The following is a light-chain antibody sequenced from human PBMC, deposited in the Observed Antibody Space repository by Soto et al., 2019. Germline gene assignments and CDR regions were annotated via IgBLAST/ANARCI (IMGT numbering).Light chain of an antibody. CDR2: ATS. V-gene: IGKV1-39*01. J-gene: IGKJ4*01. Sequence: DIQMTQSPSSLSASLVDRVTITCRASQNIDNYLNWYQHKPGKAPKLLIYATSTLQSGVPSRFSGSGSGTEFTLTISSLQPEDFATYFCQESYTGPAVSFGGGTKVDIK. CDR1: QNIDNY. CDR3: QESYTGPAVS.